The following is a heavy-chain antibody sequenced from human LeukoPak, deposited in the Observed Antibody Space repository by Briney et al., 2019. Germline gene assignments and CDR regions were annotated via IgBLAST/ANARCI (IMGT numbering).Heavy chain of an antibody. V-gene: IGHV1-46*01. CDR3: AGDSFDY. J-gene: IGHJ4*02. Sequence: ASVKVSCKASGYSFTSSYIHWVRQAPGQGLEWMGIINPSGGSTSYAQKFQGRVTMTRATSTSTVYMELSSLRAEDTAVYYCAGDSFDYWGQGTLVTVSS. CDR1: GYSFTSSY. CDR2: INPSGGST.